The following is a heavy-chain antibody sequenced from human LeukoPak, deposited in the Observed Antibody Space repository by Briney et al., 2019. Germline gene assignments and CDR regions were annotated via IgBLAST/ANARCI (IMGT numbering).Heavy chain of an antibody. CDR2: IYYSGST. CDR3: ARQSGSYYRDAFDI. D-gene: IGHD1-26*01. CDR1: GGSISSYY. J-gene: IGHJ3*02. V-gene: IGHV4-59*08. Sequence: SETLSLTCTVSGGSISSYYWRWIRQPPGKGLGWIGYIYYSGSTNYNSSLKSRVTISVDTSKNQFSLKLSSVTAADTAVYYCARQSGSYYRDAFDIWGQGTMVTVSS.